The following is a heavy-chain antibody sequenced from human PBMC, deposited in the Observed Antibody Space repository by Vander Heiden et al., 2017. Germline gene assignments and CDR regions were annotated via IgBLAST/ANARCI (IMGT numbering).Heavy chain of an antibody. D-gene: IGHD4-4*01. CDR3: ARDHLSPYSNYAIGWFDP. V-gene: IGHV3-48*02. Sequence: EVQLVESGGGLVQPGGSLRLSCAASGFTFSSYSMNWVRQAPGKGLEWVSYISSSSSTIYYADSVKGRFTISRDNAKNSLYLQMNSLRDEDTAVYYCARDHLSPYSNYAIGWFDPWGQGTLVTVSS. CDR1: GFTFSSYS. J-gene: IGHJ5*02. CDR2: ISSSSSTI.